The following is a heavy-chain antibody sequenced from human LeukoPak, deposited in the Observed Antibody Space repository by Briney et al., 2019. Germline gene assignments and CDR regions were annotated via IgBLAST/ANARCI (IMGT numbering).Heavy chain of an antibody. CDR3: ATLWY. Sequence: PGGSLRLSCAASGFTFDDYAMHWVRQAPGKGLEWVSGISWNSGSIGYADSVKGRFTISRDNAKSSLYLQMNSLRAEDTALYYCATLWYWGQGTLVTVSS. V-gene: IGHV3-9*01. CDR2: ISWNSGSI. D-gene: IGHD2-21*01. CDR1: GFTFDDYA. J-gene: IGHJ4*02.